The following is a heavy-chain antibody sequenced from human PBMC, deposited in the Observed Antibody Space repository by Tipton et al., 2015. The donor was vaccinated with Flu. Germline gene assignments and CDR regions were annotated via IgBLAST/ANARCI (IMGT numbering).Heavy chain of an antibody. CDR2: IYYRSKWYN. CDR1: GDSVSSNSAA. J-gene: IGHJ6*02. CDR3: ARGTGYCSSTSCFHGMDV. Sequence: GLVKPSQTLSLTCAISGDSVSSNSAAWNWIRQSPSRGLEWLGRIYYRSKWYNDYAVSVKSRITINPDTSKNQFSLQLNSVTPEDTAVYYCARGTGYCSSTSCFHGMDVWGQGTTVTVSS. D-gene: IGHD2-2*01. V-gene: IGHV6-1*01.